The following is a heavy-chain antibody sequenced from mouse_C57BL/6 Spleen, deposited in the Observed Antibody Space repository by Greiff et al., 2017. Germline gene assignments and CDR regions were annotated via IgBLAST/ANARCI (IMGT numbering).Heavy chain of an antibody. D-gene: IGHD1-1*01. CDR2: IDPENGDT. CDR1: GFNIKDDY. V-gene: IGHV14-4*01. Sequence: VQLQQSGAELVRPGASVKLSCTASGFNIKDDYMHWVKQRPEQGLEWIGWIDPENGDTEYASKFQGKATITADTSSNTAYLQLSSLTSEDTAVYYCTTGDYGSSYGYAMDYWGQGTSDTASS. J-gene: IGHJ4*01. CDR3: TTGDYGSSYGYAMDY.